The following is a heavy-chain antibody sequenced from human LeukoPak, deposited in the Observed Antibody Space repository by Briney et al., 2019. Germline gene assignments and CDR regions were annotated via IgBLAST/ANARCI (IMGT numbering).Heavy chain of an antibody. J-gene: IGHJ6*03. V-gene: IGHV4-39*07. D-gene: IGHD6-6*01. CDR2: IYYSGST. Sequence: SETLSLTCTVSGGSISSSSYYWGWIRQPPGKGLEWIGSIYYSGSTYYNPSLKSRVTISVDTSKNQFSLKLSSVTAADTAVYYCARGARTRRVHYYYYMDVWGKGTTVTVSS. CDR1: GGSISSSSYY. CDR3: ARGARTRRVHYYYYMDV.